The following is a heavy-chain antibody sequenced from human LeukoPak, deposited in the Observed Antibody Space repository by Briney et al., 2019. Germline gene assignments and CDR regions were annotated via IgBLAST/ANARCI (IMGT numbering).Heavy chain of an antibody. CDR3: ARHFDS. CDR2: SHDSEND. J-gene: IGHJ4*02. Sequence: SETLSLTCTVSGGSISGFYWSWIRQPPGKGLEWIGYSHDSENDNYNPSLKSRVTISVDASKNQSSLRVSSVTAADTAVYYCARHFDSWGQGTLVTVSS. V-gene: IGHV4-59*08. CDR1: GGSISGFY.